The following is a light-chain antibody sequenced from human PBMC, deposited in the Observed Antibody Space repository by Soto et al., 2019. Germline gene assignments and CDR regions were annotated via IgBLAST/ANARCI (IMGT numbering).Light chain of an antibody. CDR3: QQYYSYPWT. Sequence: DIQMTQSPSTLSGSVGDRVTITCLASQTISSWLAWYQQKPGKAPKLLIYKASTLKSGVPSRFSGSGSGTECNLTISSLQPDDVSTYYCQQYYSYPWTLGQGTKVDIK. V-gene: IGKV1-5*03. J-gene: IGKJ1*01. CDR2: KAS. CDR1: QTISSW.